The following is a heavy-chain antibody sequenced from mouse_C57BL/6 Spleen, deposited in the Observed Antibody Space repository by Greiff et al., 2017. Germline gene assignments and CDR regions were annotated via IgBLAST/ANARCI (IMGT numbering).Heavy chain of an antibody. Sequence: EVKVVESGGDLVKPGGSLKLSCAASGFTFSSYGMSWVRQTPDKRLEWVATISSGGSYTYYPDSVKGRFTISRDNAKNTLYLQMSSLKSEDTAMYYCARGITTVVAHFDYWGQGTTLTVSS. CDR3: ARGITTVVAHFDY. V-gene: IGHV5-6*01. D-gene: IGHD1-1*01. CDR1: GFTFSSYG. CDR2: ISSGGSYT. J-gene: IGHJ2*01.